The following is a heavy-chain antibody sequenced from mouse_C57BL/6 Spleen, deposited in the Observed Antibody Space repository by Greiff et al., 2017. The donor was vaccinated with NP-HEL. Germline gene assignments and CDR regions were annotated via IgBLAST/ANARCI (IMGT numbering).Heavy chain of an antibody. CDR1: GYAFSSSW. J-gene: IGHJ4*01. CDR2: IYPGDGDT. D-gene: IGHD2-5*01. Sequence: QVQLKQSGPELVKPGASVKISCKASGYAFSSSWMNWVKQRPGKGLEWIGRIYPGDGDTNYNGKFKGKATLTADKSSSTAYMQLSSLTSEDSAVYFCARSKDSNYAMDYWGQGTSVTVSS. CDR3: ARSKDSNYAMDY. V-gene: IGHV1-82*01.